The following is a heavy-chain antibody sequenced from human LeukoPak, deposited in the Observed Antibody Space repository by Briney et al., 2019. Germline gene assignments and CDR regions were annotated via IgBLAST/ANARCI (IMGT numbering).Heavy chain of an antibody. Sequence: GESPKIPCHGSGYTFTSYWINWVPPLPGKGLEWIGRFVPRDSYTNYSPSFQGHVTISVDKSISTAYLQWSSLKASDTALYYCARLEPPYYFDYWGQGTLVSVSS. V-gene: IGHV5-10-1*01. J-gene: IGHJ4*02. CDR1: GYTFTSYW. D-gene: IGHD1-1*01. CDR3: ARLEPPYYFDY. CDR2: FVPRDSYT.